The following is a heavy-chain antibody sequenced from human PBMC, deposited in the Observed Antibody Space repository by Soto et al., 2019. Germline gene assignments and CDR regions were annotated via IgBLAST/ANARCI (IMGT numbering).Heavy chain of an antibody. CDR3: ASPTFYTAMVPD. CDR1: GGSISSSSYY. CDR2: IYYSGST. V-gene: IGHV4-39*01. J-gene: IGHJ4*02. D-gene: IGHD5-18*01. Sequence: QLQLQESGPGLVKPSETLSLTCTVSGGSISSSSYYWGWIRQPPGKGLEWIGSIYYSGSTYYNPSLQSXXPISVATSKNQCSLKRSSVTAAATAVYYCASPTFYTAMVPDWGQGTLVTVSS.